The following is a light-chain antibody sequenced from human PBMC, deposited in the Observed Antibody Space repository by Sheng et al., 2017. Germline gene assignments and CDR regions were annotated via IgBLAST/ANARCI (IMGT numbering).Light chain of an antibody. V-gene: IGKV1-33*01. CDR3: QQYDNLPFA. CDR2: DAS. J-gene: IGKJ4*01. CDR1: QSISNY. Sequence: DIQMTQSPSSLSASVGDRVTITCRASQSISNYLNWYQQKPGKAPKLLIYDASNLETGVPSRFSGSGSGTDFTFTISSLQPEDIATYYCQQYDNLPFAFGGGTKVEIK.